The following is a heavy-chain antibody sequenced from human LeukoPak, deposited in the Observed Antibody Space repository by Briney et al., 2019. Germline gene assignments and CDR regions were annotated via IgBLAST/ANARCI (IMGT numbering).Heavy chain of an antibody. CDR3: ARGPLKGYCSSTSCPYDY. V-gene: IGHV1-18*01. J-gene: IGHJ4*02. Sequence: ASVKVSCKASGYTFTSYGISWVRQAPGQGLEWMGWISAYNGNTNYAQKLQGRVTMTTDTSTSTAYMELRSLRSDATAVYYCARGPLKGYCSSTSCPYDYWGQGTLVTVSS. CDR1: GYTFTSYG. CDR2: ISAYNGNT. D-gene: IGHD2-2*01.